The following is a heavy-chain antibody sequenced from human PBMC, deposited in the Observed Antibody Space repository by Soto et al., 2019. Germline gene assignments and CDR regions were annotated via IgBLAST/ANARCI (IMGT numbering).Heavy chain of an antibody. J-gene: IGHJ4*02. CDR1: GFSVTNNY. D-gene: IGHD2-2*01. Sequence: EVQVVESGGGLVQPGGSLRLSCAASGFSVTNNYMNWVRQAPGKGLEWVSIIDIGGNTYYADSVKDRFTISRDNSRNTLYLHMACLHAEDTAVYYCAKGRGSTDYLGREHYFDYGGQGTLVTVTP. CDR3: AKGRGSTDYLGREHYFDY. CDR2: IDIGGNT. V-gene: IGHV3-66*01.